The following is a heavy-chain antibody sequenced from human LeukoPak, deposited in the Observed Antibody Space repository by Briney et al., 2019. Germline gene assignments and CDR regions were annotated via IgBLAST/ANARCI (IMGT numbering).Heavy chain of an antibody. CDR3: ARDSLGDILTGYENPSGDY. CDR2: IIPILGIA. Sequence: EASVKVSCKASGGTFSSYAISWVRQAPGQGLEWMGRIIPILGIANYAQKFQGRVTITADKSTSTAYMELSSLRSEDTAVYYCARDSLGDILTGYENPSGDYWGQGTLVTVSS. V-gene: IGHV1-69*04. D-gene: IGHD3-9*01. CDR1: GGTFSSYA. J-gene: IGHJ4*02.